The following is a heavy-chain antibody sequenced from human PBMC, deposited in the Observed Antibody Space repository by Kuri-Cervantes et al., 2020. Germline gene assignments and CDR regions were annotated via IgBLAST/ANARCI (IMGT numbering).Heavy chain of an antibody. Sequence: ASVKVSCKASGYTFTGYYMHWVRQAPGQGLEWMGRINPNSGGTNYAQKFQGRVTMTRDTSISTAYMELSRLRSNDTAVYYCARVPTPGITLIGHYYYYYGMDVWGQGTTVTVSS. CDR1: GYTFTGYY. D-gene: IGHD3-16*01. CDR3: ARVPTPGITLIGHYYYYYGMDV. CDR2: INPNSGGT. V-gene: IGHV1-2*06. J-gene: IGHJ6*02.